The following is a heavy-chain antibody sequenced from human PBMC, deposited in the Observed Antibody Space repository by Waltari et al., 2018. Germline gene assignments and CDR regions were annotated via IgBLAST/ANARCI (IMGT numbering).Heavy chain of an antibody. CDR3: AKDIGGASSGPSSDYFDY. V-gene: IGHV3-43*01. Sequence: EVQLVESGGVVVQPGGPLRLSWAPSGFTFEDYTMHWVRPAPGEGLEWVSLISWDGGSTYYADSVKGRFTISRDNSKNSLYLQMNSLRTEDTALYYCAKDIGGASSGPSSDYFDYWGQGTLVTVSS. J-gene: IGHJ4*02. CDR2: ISWDGGST. CDR1: GFTFEDYT. D-gene: IGHD6-19*01.